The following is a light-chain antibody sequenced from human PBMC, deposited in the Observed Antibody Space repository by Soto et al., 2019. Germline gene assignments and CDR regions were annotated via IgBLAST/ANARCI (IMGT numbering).Light chain of an antibody. CDR3: QQYSDFLIS. Sequence: DIQMTQSPSTLSASVGDRVTITCRASQRISRSLAWYQQKPGKAPNLLIYDASSLEGGVPSRFSGSGFGTEFTLTITNLQPADFATYYCQQYSDFLISFGPGTTVDFK. J-gene: IGKJ3*01. CDR2: DAS. V-gene: IGKV1-5*01. CDR1: QRISRS.